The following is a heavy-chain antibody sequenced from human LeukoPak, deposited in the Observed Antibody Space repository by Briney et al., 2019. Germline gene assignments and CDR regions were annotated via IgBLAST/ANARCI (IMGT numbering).Heavy chain of an antibody. V-gene: IGHV4-30-2*01. D-gene: IGHD3-10*01. CDR3: GRAAPYYHGSVNHPYFDY. Sequence: SETLSLTCAVSGASITSGGSSWCWIRQPAGKGMEWIGSIYHRGSTDYNPSLKSRVTISLDRSNNQFSLKLTSVTAADTAVYYCGRAAPYYHGSVNHPYFDYWGQGTLVTVSS. J-gene: IGHJ4*02. CDR1: GASITSGGSS. CDR2: IYHRGST.